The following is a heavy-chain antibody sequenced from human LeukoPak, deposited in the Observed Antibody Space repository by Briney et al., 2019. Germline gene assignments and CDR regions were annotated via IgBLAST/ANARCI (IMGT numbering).Heavy chain of an antibody. J-gene: IGHJ4*02. Sequence: GRSLRLSCAASGFTFSSYAMHWVRQAPGKGLEWVAVISYDGSYKYYADSVKGRFTTSRDNSKNTLYLQMNSLRPEDTAVYYCARDPTNWNYVHYFDYWGQGTLVTVSS. CDR3: ARDPTNWNYVHYFDY. CDR1: GFTFSSYA. CDR2: ISYDGSYK. V-gene: IGHV3-30*04. D-gene: IGHD1-7*01.